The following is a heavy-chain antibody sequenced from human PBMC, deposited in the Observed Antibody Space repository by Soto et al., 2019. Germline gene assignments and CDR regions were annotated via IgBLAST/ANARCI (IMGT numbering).Heavy chain of an antibody. CDR2: ISSSSSTI. Sequence: EVQLVESGGGLVQPGGSLRLSCAASGFTFSSYSMNWVRQAPGKGLEWVSYISSSSSTIYYADSVKGRFTISRDNAKNSRYLQMNSLRAEDTAVYYCARAGGWELPPGWGQGTLVTVSS. CDR3: ARAGGWELPPG. J-gene: IGHJ4*02. CDR1: GFTFSSYS. D-gene: IGHD3-10*01. V-gene: IGHV3-48*01.